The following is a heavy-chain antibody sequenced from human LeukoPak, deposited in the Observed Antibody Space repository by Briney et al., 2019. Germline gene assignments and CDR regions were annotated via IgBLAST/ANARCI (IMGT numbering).Heavy chain of an antibody. V-gene: IGHV3-30-3*01. D-gene: IGHD3-10*01. Sequence: GMSLRLSCAASGFTFSSYAMHWVRQAPGKGLEWVAVISYDGSNKYYADSVKGRFTISRDNSKNTLYLQMNSLRAEDTAVYYCARDPTLLWFGEDIAFDIWGQGTMVTVSS. J-gene: IGHJ3*02. CDR2: ISYDGSNK. CDR1: GFTFSSYA. CDR3: ARDPTLLWFGEDIAFDI.